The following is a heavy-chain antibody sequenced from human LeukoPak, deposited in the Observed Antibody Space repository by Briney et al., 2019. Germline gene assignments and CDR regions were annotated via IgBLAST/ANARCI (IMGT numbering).Heavy chain of an antibody. CDR2: INPNSGGT. CDR1: GYTFTGYY. Sequence: ASVKVSCKASGYTFTGYYMHWARQAPGQGLEWMGWINPNSGGTNYAQKFQGRVTMTRDTSISTAYMELSRLRSDDTAVYYCARDADIVATIDYYYYGMDVWGQGTTVTVSS. CDR3: ARDADIVATIDYYYYGMDV. J-gene: IGHJ6*02. D-gene: IGHD5-12*01. V-gene: IGHV1-2*02.